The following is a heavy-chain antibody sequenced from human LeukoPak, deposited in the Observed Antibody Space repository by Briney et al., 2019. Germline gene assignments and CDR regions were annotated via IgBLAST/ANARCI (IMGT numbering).Heavy chain of an antibody. J-gene: IGHJ3*02. V-gene: IGHV1-46*01. Sequence: GASVKVSCKASGYTFTSYYMHWVRQAPGQGLEWMGIINPSGGSTSYAQKFQGRVTMTRDTSTSTVYMELSSLRSEDTAVYYCARGGHDYDFWSGYQRPSNDAFDIWGQGTMVTVSS. CDR2: INPSGGST. D-gene: IGHD3-3*01. CDR3: ARGGHDYDFWSGYQRPSNDAFDI. CDR1: GYTFTSYY.